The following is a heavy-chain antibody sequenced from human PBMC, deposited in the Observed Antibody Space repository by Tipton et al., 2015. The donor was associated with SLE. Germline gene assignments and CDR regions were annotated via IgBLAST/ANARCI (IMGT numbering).Heavy chain of an antibody. CDR2: VYPSGSA. Sequence: TLSLTCTVSGGPISTGRPYWSWLRQPAGKGLEWIGRVYPSGSANYNPSLKSRVTISLDASKNRFSLRLNSVTAADTAVYYCAGHRDWHFDLWGRGTLVTVSS. J-gene: IGHJ2*01. CDR3: AGHRDWHFDL. V-gene: IGHV4-61*02. CDR1: GGPISTGRPY.